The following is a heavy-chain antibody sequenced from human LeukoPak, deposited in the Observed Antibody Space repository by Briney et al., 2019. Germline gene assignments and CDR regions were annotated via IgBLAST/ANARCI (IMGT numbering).Heavy chain of an antibody. CDR1: GGSFSGYY. D-gene: IGHD3-10*01. J-gene: IGHJ5*02. Sequence: KPSETLSLTCAVYGGSFSGYYWSWIRQPPGKGLEWIGSIYHSGSTYYNLSLKSRVTISVDTSKNQFSLKLRSVTAADTAVYYCARDCIGGSGMGRLNWFDPWGQGTLVTVSS. CDR3: ARDCIGGSGMGRLNWFDP. CDR2: IYHSGST. V-gene: IGHV4-34*01.